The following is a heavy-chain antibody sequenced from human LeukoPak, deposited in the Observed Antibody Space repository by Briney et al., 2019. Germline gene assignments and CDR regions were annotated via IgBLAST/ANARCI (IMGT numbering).Heavy chain of an antibody. J-gene: IGHJ4*02. D-gene: IGHD3-16*01. CDR2: ISGSGDTL. CDR1: GFIFSAYE. CDR3: VSAYGGLLDH. V-gene: IGHV3-48*03. Sequence: RGSLRLSCAASGFIFSAYEMKWVRQAPGKGLEWLSYISGSGDTLYYTESVSSRFYISRDNAQNSLYLQMNSLRAEYTAVYYCVSAYGGLLDHWGQGTLVTVSS.